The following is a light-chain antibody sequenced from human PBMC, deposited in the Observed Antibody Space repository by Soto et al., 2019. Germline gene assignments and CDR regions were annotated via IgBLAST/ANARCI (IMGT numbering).Light chain of an antibody. J-gene: IGLJ1*01. V-gene: IGLV2-11*01. Sequence: QSVLTQPRSVSGSPGQSVTISCTRTSSVVGGYNYVSWYQQHPGKAPKLMIYDVSKRPSGVPDRFSGFKSGNTASLTISGLQAEDEADYSCCSHAGSYIYVFGTGTKVTVL. CDR1: SSVVGGYNY. CDR3: CSHAGSYIYV. CDR2: DVS.